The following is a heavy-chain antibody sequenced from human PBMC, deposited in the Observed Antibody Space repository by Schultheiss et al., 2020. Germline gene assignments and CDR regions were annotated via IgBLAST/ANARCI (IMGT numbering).Heavy chain of an antibody. CDR2: IYYSGST. CDR1: GGSISSGSRS. Sequence: SETLSLTCTVSGGSISSGSRSWNWVRQPPGKGLEWIGYIYYSGSTNYNPSLKSRVTISVDTSKNQFSLKLSSVTAADTAVYYCARLIVVVPAPNWFDPWGQGTLVTVSS. V-gene: IGHV4-61*01. CDR3: ARLIVVVPAPNWFDP. J-gene: IGHJ5*02. D-gene: IGHD2-2*01.